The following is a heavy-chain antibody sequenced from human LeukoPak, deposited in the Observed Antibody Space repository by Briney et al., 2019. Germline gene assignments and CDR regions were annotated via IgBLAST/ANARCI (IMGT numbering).Heavy chain of an antibody. J-gene: IGHJ4*02. CDR1: GYTFTSYG. CDR3: ATAHIEDPVGATMVDY. CDR2: ISAYNGNT. Sequence: ASVKVSCKASGYTFTSYGISWVRQAPGKGLAWMGWISAYNGNTNYAQKLQGRVTMTEDTSTDTAYMELSSLRSEDTAVYYCATAHIEDPVGATMVDYWGQGTLVTVSS. D-gene: IGHD1-26*01. V-gene: IGHV1-18*01.